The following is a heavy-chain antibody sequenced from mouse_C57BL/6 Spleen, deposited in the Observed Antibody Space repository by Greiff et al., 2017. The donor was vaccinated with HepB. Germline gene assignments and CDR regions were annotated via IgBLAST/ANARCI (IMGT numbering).Heavy chain of an antibody. CDR1: GYAFSSYW. CDR3: AREGSTMITWFAY. V-gene: IGHV1-80*01. Sequence: VQLQQSGAELVKPGASVKISCKASGYAFSSYWMNWVKQRPGKGLEWIGQIYPGDGDTNYNGKFKGKATLTADKSSSKAYMQLSSLTSEDSAVYFCAREGSTMITWFAYWGQGTLVTVSA. CDR2: IYPGDGDT. D-gene: IGHD2-4*01. J-gene: IGHJ3*01.